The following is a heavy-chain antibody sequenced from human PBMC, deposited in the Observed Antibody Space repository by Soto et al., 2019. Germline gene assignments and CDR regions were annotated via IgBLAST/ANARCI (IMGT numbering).Heavy chain of an antibody. CDR1: GFTFSSYA. J-gene: IGHJ4*02. Sequence: GGSLRLSCAASGFTFSSYAMSWVRQAPGKGLEWVSAISGSGGSTYYADSVKGRFTISRDNSKNTLYLQMNSLRAEDTAVYYCAKKVDIGDYEWSVDYWGQGTLVTVSS. D-gene: IGHD4-17*01. V-gene: IGHV3-23*01. CDR2: ISGSGGST. CDR3: AKKVDIGDYEWSVDY.